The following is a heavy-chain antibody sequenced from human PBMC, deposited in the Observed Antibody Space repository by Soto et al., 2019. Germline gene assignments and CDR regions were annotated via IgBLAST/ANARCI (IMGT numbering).Heavy chain of an antibody. J-gene: IGHJ5*02. CDR1: GFTFSSYS. Sequence: EVQLVESGGGLVQPGGSLRLSCAASGFTFSSYSMNWVRQAPGKGLEWVSYISSSSSTIYYADSVKGRFTISRDKAKNSLYLQMNSLRDEDTAVYYCARAALTSRYNWFDPWGQGTLVTVSS. CDR2: ISSSSSTI. V-gene: IGHV3-48*02. CDR3: ARAALTSRYNWFDP.